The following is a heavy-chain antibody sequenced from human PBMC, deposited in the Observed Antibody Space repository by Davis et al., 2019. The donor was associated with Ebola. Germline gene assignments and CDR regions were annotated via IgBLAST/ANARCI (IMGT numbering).Heavy chain of an antibody. V-gene: IGHV3-53*01. CDR2: IYSGGST. D-gene: IGHD6-13*01. J-gene: IGHJ4*02. CDR1: GFTVSSNY. CDR3: ARDALSSSWYVDEDY. Sequence: GESLKISCAASGFTVSSNYMSWVRQAPGKGLEWVSVIYSGGSTYYADSVKGRFTISRDNAKNSLYLQMNSLRAEDTAVYYCARDALSSSWYVDEDYWGQGTLVTVSS.